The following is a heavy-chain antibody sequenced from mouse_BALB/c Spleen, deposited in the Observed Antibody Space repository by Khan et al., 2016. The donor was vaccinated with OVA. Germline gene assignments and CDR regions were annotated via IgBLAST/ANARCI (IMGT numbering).Heavy chain of an antibody. CDR3: EREKVLYYFDY. CDR1: GYTFTSYW. Sequence: QVQLKQSGAELVRPGASVKLSCKTSGYTFTSYWIHWVKQRSGQGLEWIARIYPGTDNTYYNEKLKDKATLTADRSSSTAYMQLSRLKSEDSAVXFCEREKVLYYFDYWGQGTTLAVP. CDR2: IYPGTDNT. J-gene: IGHJ2*01. V-gene: IGHV1-76*01.